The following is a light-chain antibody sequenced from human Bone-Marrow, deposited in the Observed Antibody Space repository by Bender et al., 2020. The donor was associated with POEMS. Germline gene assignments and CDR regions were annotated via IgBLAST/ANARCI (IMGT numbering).Light chain of an antibody. J-gene: IGLJ2*01. CDR2: EVS. CDR1: SSDIGRPNY. Sequence: QSALTQPPSASGSPGQSVTITCTGTSSDIGRPNYVSWYQQFPGEAPKLIISEVSRRPSGVPYRFTAYKSDNTASLVVSGLQPEDEADYYCSAYAGGNTVLFGGGTKLTVL. V-gene: IGLV2-8*01. CDR3: SAYAGGNTVL.